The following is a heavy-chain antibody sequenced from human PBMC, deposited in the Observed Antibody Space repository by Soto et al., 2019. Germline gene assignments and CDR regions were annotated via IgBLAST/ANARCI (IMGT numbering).Heavy chain of an antibody. CDR1: GFIYSSCA. J-gene: IGHJ4*02. CDR3: VKDRSDTWSFDY. V-gene: IGHV3-30*18. Sequence: QVQLVESGGGVVQPGRSLRLSCSASGFIYSSCAMHLVRQVPGKGLGWLAVVSHAGPLYPYADSVKGPFTISSDNSRKMLSLQMNSLRPDDTAVYYCVKDRSDTWSFDYWGQGTLVTVSS. D-gene: IGHD2-8*02. CDR2: VSHAGPLY.